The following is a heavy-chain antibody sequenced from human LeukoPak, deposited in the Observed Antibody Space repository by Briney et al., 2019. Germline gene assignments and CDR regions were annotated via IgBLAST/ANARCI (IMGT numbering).Heavy chain of an antibody. CDR3: VRGVIIGFYYYYYMDV. CDR1: GFTFSDYY. Sequence: GGSLRLSCATSGFTFSDYYMSWIRQTPGKGLEWIAYMSSSGYTIYYADSVRGRFTISRDNSKNTLYLQMNSLRAEDTAVYYCVRGVIIGFYYYYYMDVWGKGTTVTISS. J-gene: IGHJ6*03. D-gene: IGHD3-10*01. V-gene: IGHV3-11*01. CDR2: MSSSGYTI.